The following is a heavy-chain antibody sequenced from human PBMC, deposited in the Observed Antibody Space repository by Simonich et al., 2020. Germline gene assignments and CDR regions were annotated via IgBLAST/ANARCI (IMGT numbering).Heavy chain of an antibody. D-gene: IGHD2-15*01. Sequence: QVQLQESGPGLVKPSETLSLTCTVSGGSISSYYWSWNRQPPGKGLEWIGYIYYSGSTTNNPSLKSRVTISVDTSKNQFSLKLSSVTAADTAVYYCARGGLYFVYWGQGTLVTVSS. CDR1: GGSISSYY. CDR2: IYYSGST. V-gene: IGHV4-59*01. CDR3: ARGGLYFVY. J-gene: IGHJ4*02.